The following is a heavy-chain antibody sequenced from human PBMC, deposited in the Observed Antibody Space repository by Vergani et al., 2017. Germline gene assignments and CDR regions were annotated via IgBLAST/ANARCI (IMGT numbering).Heavy chain of an antibody. CDR3: AGDNVGYCSSTSCPGWFDP. J-gene: IGHJ5*02. V-gene: IGHV4-59*01. CDR2: IYYSGST. CDR1: GGSISSYY. D-gene: IGHD2-2*01. Sequence: QVQLQESGPGLVKPSETLSLTCTVSGGSISSYYWSWIRQPPGKGLEWIGYIYYSGSTNYNPSLKSRVTISVDTSKNQFSLKLSSVTAADTAVYYCAGDNVGYCSSTSCPGWFDPWGQGTLVTVSS.